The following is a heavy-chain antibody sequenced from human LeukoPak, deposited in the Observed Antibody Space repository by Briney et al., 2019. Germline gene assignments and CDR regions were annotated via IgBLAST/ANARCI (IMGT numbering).Heavy chain of an antibody. D-gene: IGHD6-13*01. CDR3: ARARRYGSSWYFDY. J-gene: IGHJ4*02. CDR2: ISWNSGSI. CDR1: GFTFDDYA. V-gene: IGHV3-9*01. Sequence: GGSLRLSCAASGFTFDDYAMHWVRQAPGKGLEWVSGISWNSGSIGYADSVKGRFTISRDNAENSLYLQFNSLRAADTAVYYCARARRYGSSWYFDYWGQGTLVTVSS.